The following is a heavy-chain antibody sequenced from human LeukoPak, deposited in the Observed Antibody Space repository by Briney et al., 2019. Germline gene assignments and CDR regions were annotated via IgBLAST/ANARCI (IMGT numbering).Heavy chain of an antibody. J-gene: IGHJ3*02. Sequence: PGGSLRLSCSASGFTFSNYAIHWVRQAPGKGLEWVSSISSSSNYIYHADSVKGRFTISRDNAKNSLYLQMNSLRAEDTAMYYCARVQGGYSYGCDAFDIWGQGTMVTVSS. D-gene: IGHD5-18*01. CDR3: ARVQGGYSYGCDAFDI. V-gene: IGHV3-21*01. CDR1: GFTFSNYA. CDR2: ISSSSNYI.